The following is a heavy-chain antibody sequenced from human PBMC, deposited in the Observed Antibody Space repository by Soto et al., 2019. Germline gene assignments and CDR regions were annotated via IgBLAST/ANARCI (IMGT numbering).Heavy chain of an antibody. J-gene: IGHJ6*03. CDR1: GGSISSYY. Sequence: SETLSLTCTVSGGSISSYYWSWIRQPPGKGLEWIGYIYYSGSTNYNPSLKSRVTISVDTSKNQFSLKLSSVTAADTAVYYCARYAIGYSGYDYRGYMDVWGKGTTVTVSS. CDR3: ARYAIGYSGYDYRGYMDV. D-gene: IGHD5-12*01. V-gene: IGHV4-59*08. CDR2: IYYSGST.